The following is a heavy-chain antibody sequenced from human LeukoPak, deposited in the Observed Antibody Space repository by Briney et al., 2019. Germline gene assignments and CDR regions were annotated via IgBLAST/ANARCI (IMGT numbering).Heavy chain of an antibody. Sequence: GGSLRLSCAASGFTFSSYGMHWVRQAPGKGLEWVAVIWYDGSNKYYADSVKGRFTISRDNSKNTLYLQMNSLRAEDTAVYYCAKGNGNVVPATYYMDVWGKGTTVTVSS. CDR2: IWYDGSNK. J-gene: IGHJ6*03. V-gene: IGHV3-33*06. CDR1: GFTFSSYG. D-gene: IGHD2-2*01. CDR3: AKGNGNVVPATYYMDV.